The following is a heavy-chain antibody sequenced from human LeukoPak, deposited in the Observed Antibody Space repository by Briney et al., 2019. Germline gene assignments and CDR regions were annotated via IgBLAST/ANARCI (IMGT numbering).Heavy chain of an antibody. CDR3: AKRQWLGYYFDY. CDR2: ISGSGGST. Sequence: PGGSPRLSCAASGFTFSSYAMSWVRQAPGKGLERVSAISGSGGSTYYADSVKGRFTISRDNSKNTLYLQMNSLSAEDTAVYYCAKRQWLGYYFDYWGQGTLVTVSS. D-gene: IGHD6-19*01. J-gene: IGHJ4*02. V-gene: IGHV3-23*01. CDR1: GFTFSSYA.